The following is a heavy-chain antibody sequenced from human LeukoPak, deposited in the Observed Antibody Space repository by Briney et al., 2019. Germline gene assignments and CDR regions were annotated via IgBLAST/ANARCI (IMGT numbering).Heavy chain of an antibody. CDR3: ARGDYGDYVLVY. J-gene: IGHJ4*02. V-gene: IGHV3-48*03. D-gene: IGHD4-17*01. CDR2: ISSSGSTI. Sequence: GGSLRLSCEASGFTFSSYEMNWVRQAPGKGLEWVSYISSSGSTIYYADSVKGRFTISRDNAKNSLYLQMNSLRAEDTAVYYCARGDYGDYVLVYWGQGTLVTVSS. CDR1: GFTFSSYE.